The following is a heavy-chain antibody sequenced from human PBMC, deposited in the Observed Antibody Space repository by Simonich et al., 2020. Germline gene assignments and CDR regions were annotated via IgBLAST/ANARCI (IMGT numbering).Heavy chain of an antibody. CDR3: ARDYSNYDAFDI. J-gene: IGHJ3*02. CDR2: IKSDGSIT. Sequence: EVQLVESGGGLVQPGGSLRLSCAASGFTFSSYWVQWVRQAPGKGLVGVDRIKSDGSITSYADSVNGRFTISRDNAKNTLYLQMNSLRAEDTAVYYCARDYSNYDAFDIWGQGTMVTVSS. V-gene: IGHV3-74*01. CDR1: GFTFSSYW. D-gene: IGHD4-4*01.